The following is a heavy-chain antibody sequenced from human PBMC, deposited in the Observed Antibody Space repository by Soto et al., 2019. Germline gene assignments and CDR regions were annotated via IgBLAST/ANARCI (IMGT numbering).Heavy chain of an antibody. CDR3: AKKFDDADYAFYFEY. Sequence: EVQLVESGGGLIQPGRSLRLSCTPSGFTFPDYGVSWFRQAPGKGLEWLGFIRSRPYGGTTEYAAAVEGRFTISRDNSESTAYLQLNSLKSDDTAVYYCAKKFDDADYAFYFEYWGQGTLVTDSS. CDR1: GFTFPDYG. J-gene: IGHJ4*02. V-gene: IGHV3-49*03. D-gene: IGHD4-17*01. CDR2: IRSRPYGGTT.